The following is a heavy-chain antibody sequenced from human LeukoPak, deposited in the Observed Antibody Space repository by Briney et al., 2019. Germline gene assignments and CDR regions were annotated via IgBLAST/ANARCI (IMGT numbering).Heavy chain of an antibody. CDR3: ARDRASSSRTTFDY. CDR1: GYTFTSYG. V-gene: IGHV1-18*01. CDR2: ISAYNGNT. J-gene: IGHJ4*02. Sequence: GASVKVSCKASGYTFTSYGISWVRQAPGQGLEWMGWISAYNGNTNYAQKLQGRVTMTTDTSTSTAYMELRSLRSDDTAVYYCARDRASSSRTTFDYWGQGTLVTVSS. D-gene: IGHD6-13*01.